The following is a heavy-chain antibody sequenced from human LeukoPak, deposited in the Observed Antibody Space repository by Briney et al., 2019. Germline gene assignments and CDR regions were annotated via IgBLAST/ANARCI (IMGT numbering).Heavy chain of an antibody. D-gene: IGHD6-13*01. CDR1: GGSFSGYY. J-gene: IGHJ5*02. V-gene: IGHV4-30-4*01. CDR2: IYYSGST. Sequence: SETLSLTCAVYGGSFSGYYWSWIRQPPGKGLEWIGYIYYSGSTYYNPSLKSRVTISVDTSKNQFSLKLSSVTAADTAVYYCARAGIAARFDPWGQGTLVTVSS. CDR3: ARAGIAARFDP.